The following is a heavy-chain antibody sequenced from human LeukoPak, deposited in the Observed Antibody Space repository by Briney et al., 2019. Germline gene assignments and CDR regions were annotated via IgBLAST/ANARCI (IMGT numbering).Heavy chain of an antibody. CDR2: ISGYNGNT. J-gene: IGHJ6*02. D-gene: IGHD5-18*01. CDR1: GYTLTSYA. CDR3: ARGYSYGSDYYYGMDV. Sequence: ASVKVSCKASGYTLTSYAISWVRQAPGQGLEWMGWISGYNGNTKYAQKVQGRVTMTTDTSTSTAYMELRSLRSDDTAVYYCARGYSYGSDYYYGMDVWGQGTTVTVSS. V-gene: IGHV1-18*01.